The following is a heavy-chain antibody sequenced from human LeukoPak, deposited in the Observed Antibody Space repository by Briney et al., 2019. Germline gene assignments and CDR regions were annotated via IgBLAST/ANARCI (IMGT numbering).Heavy chain of an antibody. V-gene: IGHV1-46*01. D-gene: IGHD1-26*01. CDR3: ARDPGGIVGASSYDI. J-gene: IGHJ3*02. CDR2: INPSGGST. Sequence: ASVKVSCKASGYTFTGYYMHWERQAPGQGLEWMGIINPSGGSTSYAQKFQGRVTMTRDMSTSTVYMELSSLRSEDTAVYYCARDPGGIVGASSYDIWGQGTMVTVSS. CDR1: GYTFTGYY.